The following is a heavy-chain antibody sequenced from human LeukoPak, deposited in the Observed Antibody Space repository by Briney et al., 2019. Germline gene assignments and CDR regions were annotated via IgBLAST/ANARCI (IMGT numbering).Heavy chain of an antibody. J-gene: IGHJ6*02. D-gene: IGHD6-19*01. CDR3: ATGHSSGWTLGYYYGMDV. CDR1: GYTLTELS. CDR2: FDPEDGET. V-gene: IGHV1-24*01. Sequence: ASVKVSCKVSGYTLTELSMHWVRQAPGKGLEWMGGFDPEDGETIYAQKFQGRVTMTEDTSTDTAYMELSSLRSEDTAVYYCATGHSSGWTLGYYYGMDVWGQGTTVTVSS.